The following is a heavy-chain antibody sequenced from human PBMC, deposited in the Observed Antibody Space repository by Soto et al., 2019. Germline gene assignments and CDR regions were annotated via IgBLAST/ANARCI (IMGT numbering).Heavy chain of an antibody. Sequence: GSLRLSCAASGFTFSDYYMSWIRQAPGKGLEWVSYISSSGSTIYYADSVKGRFTISRDNAKNSLYLQMTNMDPVDTATYYCAHSVIPMIGGVPVFFAYWGQGALVTVS. V-gene: IGHV3-11*01. D-gene: IGHD3-16*01. CDR3: AHSVIPMIGGVPVFFAY. CDR1: GFTFSDYY. CDR2: ISSSGSTI. J-gene: IGHJ4*02.